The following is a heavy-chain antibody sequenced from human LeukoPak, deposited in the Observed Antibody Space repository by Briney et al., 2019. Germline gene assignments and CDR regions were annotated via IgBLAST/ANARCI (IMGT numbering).Heavy chain of an antibody. CDR3: ARFGTVTTWYTGTSYYYYGMDV. CDR1: GGSFSGYY. Sequence: SETLSLTCAVYGGSFSGYYWSWIRQPRGKGLEWIGAINHSGSTNYNPSLKSRVTISVDTSKNQFSLKLSSVTAADTAVYYCARFGTVTTWYTGTSYYYYGMDVWGQGTTVTVSS. V-gene: IGHV4-34*01. CDR2: INHSGST. J-gene: IGHJ6*02. D-gene: IGHD4-17*01.